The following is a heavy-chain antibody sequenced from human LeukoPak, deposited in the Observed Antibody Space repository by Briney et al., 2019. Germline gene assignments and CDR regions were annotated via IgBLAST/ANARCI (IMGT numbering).Heavy chain of an antibody. V-gene: IGHV3-21*01. J-gene: IGHJ4*02. CDR3: ARDRDWNFDY. D-gene: IGHD3/OR15-3a*01. Sequence: TGGSLRLSCAASGFTFSDYTMDWVRQAPGKVLEWVSSISPSSTYIKYSDSVKDRFTISRDDPKNSLYLQMNSLRDDDTAVYYCARDRDWNFDYWGQGTLVTVSS. CDR1: GFTFSDYT. CDR2: ISPSSTYI.